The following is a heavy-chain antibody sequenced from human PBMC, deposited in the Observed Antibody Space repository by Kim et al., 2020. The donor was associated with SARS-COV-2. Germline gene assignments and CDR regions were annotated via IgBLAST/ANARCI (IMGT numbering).Heavy chain of an antibody. J-gene: IGHJ6*02. D-gene: IGHD2-2*01. V-gene: IGHV1-69*13. CDR3: VLQSWSTTRCYLPVGYYGMDV. Sequence: SVKVSCKASGGTFSQYGIAWVRQAPGQGLEWMGGIIPVFGTVKYAQKFQGRVTITADESTRTANMDLSSLRPGDTAVYYCVLQSWSTTRCYLPVGYYGMDVWGPGTT. CDR2: IIPVFGTV. CDR1: GGTFSQYG.